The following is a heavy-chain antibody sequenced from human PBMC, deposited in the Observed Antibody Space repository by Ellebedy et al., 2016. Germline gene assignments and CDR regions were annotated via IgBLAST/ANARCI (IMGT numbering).Heavy chain of an antibody. CDR3: AKHETNGDYYFDL. V-gene: IGHV3-23*01. D-gene: IGHD2-21*01. Sequence: GESLKISCAASGFTFKTYAMSWVRQAPGKGLEWVSTLSGSGPKTYYADSVQGRFTISRDNSKSTLYLQMNSLRAEDTAVYYYAKHETNGDYYFDLWGRGILVTVSS. CDR2: LSGSGPKT. CDR1: GFTFKTYA. J-gene: IGHJ2*01.